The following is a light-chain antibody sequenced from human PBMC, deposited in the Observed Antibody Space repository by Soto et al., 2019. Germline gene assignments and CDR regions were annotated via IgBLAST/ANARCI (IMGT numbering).Light chain of an antibody. J-gene: IGKJ1*01. CDR2: AAS. V-gene: IGKV3-20*01. CDR1: QSVGRNY. CDR3: QQYGTSPWA. Sequence: EIVLTQSPGTLSLSPGERATLSCRASQSVGRNYLAWYQQKPGQAPGILIFAASSRASGIPDRFSGSGSGSDFTFTISRLEPEDFAVYYCQQYGTSPWAFGQGTKVEIK.